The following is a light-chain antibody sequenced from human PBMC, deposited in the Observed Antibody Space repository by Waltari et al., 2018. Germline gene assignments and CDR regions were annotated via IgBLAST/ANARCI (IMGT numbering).Light chain of an antibody. Sequence: DIEMTQSPSSLSASVGDRVTITCRANENVNNYLNWYQQKPGKAPNLLTYKASTLQSGVPSRFSGSGSGTEYTFTISSLQSEDAAIYYCQSGYDIPYSFGRGTKVEI. J-gene: IGKJ2*03. CDR2: KAS. V-gene: IGKV1-39*02. CDR1: ENVNNY. CDR3: QSGYDIPYS.